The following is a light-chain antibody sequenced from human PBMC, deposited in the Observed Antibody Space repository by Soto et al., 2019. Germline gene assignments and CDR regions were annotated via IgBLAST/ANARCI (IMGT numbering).Light chain of an antibody. V-gene: IGKV1-5*03. CDR2: KAS. CDR3: QHRLS. CDR1: QSISTW. J-gene: IGKJ4*02. Sequence: DIQMTQSPSTLSTSVGDRITITCRASQSISTWLAWYQQKPGKAPKLLIYKASSLGNGVPSRFGGTRSGTEFTLTIRSLQPDDFATYYCQHRLSFGGGTKLEI.